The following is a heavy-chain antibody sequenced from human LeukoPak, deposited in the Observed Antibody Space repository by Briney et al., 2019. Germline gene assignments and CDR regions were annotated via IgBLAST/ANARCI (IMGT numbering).Heavy chain of an antibody. V-gene: IGHV1-69*05. CDR3: ARLWGSVGAPGFDY. J-gene: IGHJ4*02. Sequence: SVKVSCKASGGTFSSYAISWVRQAPGQGLEWMGGIIPIFGTANYAQKFQGRVTITTDESTSTAYMELSSLRSDDTAVYYCARLWGSVGAPGFDYWGQGTLVTVSS. CDR2: IIPIFGTA. CDR1: GGTFSSYA. D-gene: IGHD1-26*01.